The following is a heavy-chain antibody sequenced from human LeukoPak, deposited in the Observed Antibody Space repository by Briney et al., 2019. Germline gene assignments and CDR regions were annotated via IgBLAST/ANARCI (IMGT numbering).Heavy chain of an antibody. J-gene: IGHJ4*02. Sequence: GGSLRLSCAASGFTFSSYGMHWVRQAPGKGLEWVAVISYDGSNKYYADSVKGRFTISRDNSKNTLYLQMNSLRAEDTAVYYCAKLGGWFGELLGYFDYWGQGTLVTVSS. CDR2: ISYDGSNK. CDR3: AKLGGWFGELLGYFDY. V-gene: IGHV3-30*18. CDR1: GFTFSSYG. D-gene: IGHD3-10*01.